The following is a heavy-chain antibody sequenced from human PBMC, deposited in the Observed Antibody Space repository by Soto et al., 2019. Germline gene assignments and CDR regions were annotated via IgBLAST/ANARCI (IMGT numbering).Heavy chain of an antibody. V-gene: IGHV3-23*01. Sequence: GGSLRLSCAASGFTFSSYAMSWVRQAPGKGLEWVSAISGSGGSTYFADSVKGRFTISRDNSKNTLFLQMNSLRAEDTAVYYCAKGYNSGWSFFDYWGQGTLVTVSS. CDR3: AKGYNSGWSFFDY. CDR1: GFTFSSYA. D-gene: IGHD6-19*01. CDR2: ISGSGGST. J-gene: IGHJ4*02.